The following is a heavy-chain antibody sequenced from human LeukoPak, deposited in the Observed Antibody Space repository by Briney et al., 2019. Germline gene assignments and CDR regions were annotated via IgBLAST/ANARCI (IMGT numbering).Heavy chain of an antibody. CDR1: GFTFSSSA. J-gene: IGHJ4*02. Sequence: GGSLRLSCAASGFTFSSSAISWVRQAPGKGLEWVSAISNNGGYTYYADSVQGRFTISRDNSKSTLCLQMNSLRAEDTAVYYCAKQLGYCSDGSCYFPYWGQGTLVTVSP. CDR2: ISNNGGYT. V-gene: IGHV3-23*01. D-gene: IGHD2-15*01. CDR3: AKQLGYCSDGSCYFPY.